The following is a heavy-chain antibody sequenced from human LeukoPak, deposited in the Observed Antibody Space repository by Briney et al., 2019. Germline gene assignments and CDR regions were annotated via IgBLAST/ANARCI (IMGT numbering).Heavy chain of an antibody. V-gene: IGHV4-4*09. CDR3: ARQDGLWVGDLGGWFDF. CDR1: GTSLTRHY. J-gene: IGHJ5*01. CDR2: ISTTGST. D-gene: IGHD3-10*01. Sequence: PSETLSLTCTVSGTSLTRHYWSWLRQSAGLGLEWLGYISTTGSTTYNPSLEGRVTTSEDTSQNQLSLTMSSVTAADTDVYFCARQDGLWVGDLGGWFDFWGQGIQVTVSS.